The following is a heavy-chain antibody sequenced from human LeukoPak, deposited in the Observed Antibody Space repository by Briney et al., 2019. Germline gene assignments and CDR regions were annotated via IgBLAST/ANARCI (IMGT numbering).Heavy chain of an antibody. V-gene: IGHV3-23*01. D-gene: IGHD6-19*01. CDR3: AKDSGGWYSSLLDDYYYYGMDV. CDR2: ISGSGGST. J-gene: IGHJ6*02. Sequence: GGSLRLSCAASGFTFNTYAMSWVRQAPGKGLEWVSAISGSGGSTYYADSVKGRFTISRDNSKNTLYLQMNSLRAEDTAVYYCAKDSGGWYSSLLDDYYYYGMDVWGQGTTVTVSS. CDR1: GFTFNTYA.